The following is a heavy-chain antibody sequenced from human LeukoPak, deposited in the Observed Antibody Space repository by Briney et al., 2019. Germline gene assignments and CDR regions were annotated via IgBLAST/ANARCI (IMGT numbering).Heavy chain of an antibody. CDR3: ASSGYSSGWYTFDY. CDR1: GYTFTGYY. Sequence: ASVKVSCKASGYTFTGYYMHWVRPAPGQGLEWMGWINPNSGGTNYAQKFQGRVTMTRDTSISTAYMELSRLRSDDTAVYYCASSGYSSGWYTFDYWGQGTLVTVSS. J-gene: IGHJ4*02. V-gene: IGHV1-2*02. D-gene: IGHD6-19*01. CDR2: INPNSGGT.